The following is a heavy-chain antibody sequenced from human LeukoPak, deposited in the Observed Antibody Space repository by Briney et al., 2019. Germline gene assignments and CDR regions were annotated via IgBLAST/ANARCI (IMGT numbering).Heavy chain of an antibody. CDR2: INHSGST. V-gene: IGHV4-34*01. D-gene: IGHD3-10*01. Sequence: PSETLSLTCAVYGGSFSGYYWSWIRQPPGKGLEWIGEINHSGSTNYNPSLKSRVTISVDTSKNQFSLKLSSVTAADTAVYYCAREAGAYYGSGSYCTPWDYWGQGTLVTVSS. CDR3: AREAGAYYGSGSYCTPWDY. CDR1: GGSFSGYY. J-gene: IGHJ4*02.